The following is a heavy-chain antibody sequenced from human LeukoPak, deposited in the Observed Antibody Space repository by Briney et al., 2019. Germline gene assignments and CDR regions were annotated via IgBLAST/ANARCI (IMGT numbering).Heavy chain of an antibody. CDR2: ISSSSSYI. CDR3: ARAVAAADLDYYYGMDV. D-gene: IGHD6-13*01. J-gene: IGHJ6*02. V-gene: IGHV3-21*01. Sequence: GGSLRLSCAASGFTFSSYSMNWVRQAPGKGLEWVSSISSSSSYIYYADSVKGRFTISRDNAKNSLYLQMNSLRAEDTAVYYCARAVAAADLDYYYGMDVWGQGTTVTVSS. CDR1: GFTFSSYS.